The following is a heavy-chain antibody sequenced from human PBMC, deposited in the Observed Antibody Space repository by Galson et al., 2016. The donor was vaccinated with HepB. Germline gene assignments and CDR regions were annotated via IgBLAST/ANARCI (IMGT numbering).Heavy chain of an antibody. CDR1: GYSFTNYW. CDR3: ARHGSRSDFYHYYYPMDG. J-gene: IGHJ6*02. Sequence: QSGAEVKMPGESLKISCKGSGYSFTNYWIGWVRQMPGKGLEWMGIIDPGDSETTYSPSFQGQVTISADKSNSTAYLQWSSLKASDTAMYYCARHGSRSDFYHYYYPMDGWGQGTTVTVSS. V-gene: IGHV5-51*01. CDR2: IDPGDSET. D-gene: IGHD3-10*01.